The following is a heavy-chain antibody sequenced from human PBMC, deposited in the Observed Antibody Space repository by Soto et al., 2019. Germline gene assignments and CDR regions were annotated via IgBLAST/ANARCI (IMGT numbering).Heavy chain of an antibody. J-gene: IGHJ5*02. CDR2: IYFTGST. Sequence: SETLSITCTVSGDSSINGDDFWSWIHQTPGKGLEWIGYIYFTGSTYYNPSLKSRLNISMDKSRNQFSLRMNSVTVTDTAVYFCARGAVVDVMAAFKREIDPWGQGILVT. CDR3: ARGAVVDVMAAFKREIDP. D-gene: IGHD2-8*02. CDR1: GDSSINGDDF. V-gene: IGHV4-30-4*01.